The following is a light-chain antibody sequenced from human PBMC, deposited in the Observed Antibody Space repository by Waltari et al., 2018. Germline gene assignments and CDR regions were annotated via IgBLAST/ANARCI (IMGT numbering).Light chain of an antibody. Sequence: IVMTQSPATLSVSPAERVTLTCTVSESASTNLAWYQQKPGQGPRLLIYGAFTRATGVPARYSGSDVGTEFPLAIGSRQSEEFAVYYCQEYNNGAPMCTLGQGTNLEIK. V-gene: IGKV3-15*01. CDR2: GAF. CDR3: QEYNNGAPMCT. J-gene: IGKJ2*02. CDR1: ESASTN.